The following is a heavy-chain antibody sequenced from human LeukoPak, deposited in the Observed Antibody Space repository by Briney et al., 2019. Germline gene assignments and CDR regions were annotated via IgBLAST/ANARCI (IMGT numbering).Heavy chain of an antibody. J-gene: IGHJ4*02. CDR2: IYYSGST. CDR3: ARDQGSRSFDY. V-gene: IGHV4-59*01. D-gene: IGHD2/OR15-2a*01. Sequence: SETLSLTCTVSGGSISSYYWSWIRQPPGKGLEWIGYIYYSGSTNYNPSLKSRVTISVDTSKNQFSLKLSSVTAADTAVYYCARDQGSRSFDYWGQGTLVTVSS. CDR1: GGSISSYY.